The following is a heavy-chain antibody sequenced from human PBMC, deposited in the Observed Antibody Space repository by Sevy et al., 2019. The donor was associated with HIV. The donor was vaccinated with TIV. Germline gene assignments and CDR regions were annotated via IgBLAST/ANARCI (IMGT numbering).Heavy chain of an antibody. CDR1: GFSLSTSGVG. CDR3: VHRRVSSSWAFYNWFDP. D-gene: IGHD6-13*01. CDR2: IYWNDDK. V-gene: IGHV2-5*01. Sequence: GPTLVKPTQTLTLTCTFSGFSLSTSGVGVGWIRQPPGKALEWLALIYWNDDKRYSPSLKSRLTITKDTSKNQVVLTMTNMDPVDTATYYSVHRRVSSSWAFYNWFDPWGQGTLVTVSS. J-gene: IGHJ5*02.